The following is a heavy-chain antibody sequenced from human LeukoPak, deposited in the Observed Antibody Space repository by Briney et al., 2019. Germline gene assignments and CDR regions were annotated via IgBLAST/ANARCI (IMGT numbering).Heavy chain of an antibody. CDR3: ARRDWYFDL. CDR1: GFTFSNFA. Sequence: GSLRLSCAASGFTFSNFAMSWVRQAPGKGLEWVSGVSGSGGNIYYPDSVKGRFTISRDNSNNTLYLQMNSLRAEDTAVYYCARRDWYFDLWGRGTLATVSS. J-gene: IGHJ2*01. V-gene: IGHV3-23*01. CDR2: VSGSGGNI.